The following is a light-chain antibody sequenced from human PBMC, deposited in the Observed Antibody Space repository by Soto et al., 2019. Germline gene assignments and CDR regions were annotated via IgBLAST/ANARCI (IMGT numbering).Light chain of an antibody. Sequence: DIQMTQSPSTLYASVGDRVTITCRASQSISSWLAWYQQKPGKAPKLLIYAASSLQSGVPSRFSGSGSGTDFTLTISSLQPEDFATYYCQQSYSTLRITFGQGTRLEIK. J-gene: IGKJ5*01. CDR2: AAS. V-gene: IGKV1-39*01. CDR1: QSISSW. CDR3: QQSYSTLRIT.